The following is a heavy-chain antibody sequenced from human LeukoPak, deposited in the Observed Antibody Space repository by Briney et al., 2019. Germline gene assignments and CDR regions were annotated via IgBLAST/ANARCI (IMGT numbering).Heavy chain of an antibody. J-gene: IGHJ3*02. CDR1: GFTFKNYW. D-gene: IGHD6-13*01. CDR2: IWSDGSNQ. CDR3: AREGIAAAHDVFDM. Sequence: GGSLRLSCATSGFTFKNYWMHWVRQAPGQGLEWVAAIWSDGSNQYYAYSVKGRFTISRDNPKNTLFLQMNSLRAEDAAVYYCAREGIAAAHDVFDMWGQGTMVTVSS. V-gene: IGHV3-33*08.